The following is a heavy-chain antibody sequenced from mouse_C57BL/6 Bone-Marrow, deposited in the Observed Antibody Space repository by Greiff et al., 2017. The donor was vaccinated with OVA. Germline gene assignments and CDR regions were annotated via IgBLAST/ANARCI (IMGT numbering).Heavy chain of an antibody. CDR3: ASLITTVVAPYFDV. J-gene: IGHJ1*03. Sequence: VQLQQSGAELARPGASVKLSCKASGYTFTSYGISWVKQRTGQGLEWIGEIYPRSGNTYYNEKFKGKATLTADKSSSTAYMELRSLTSEDSAVYFCASLITTVVAPYFDVWGTGTTVTVSS. D-gene: IGHD1-1*01. CDR1: GYTFTSYG. V-gene: IGHV1-81*01. CDR2: IYPRSGNT.